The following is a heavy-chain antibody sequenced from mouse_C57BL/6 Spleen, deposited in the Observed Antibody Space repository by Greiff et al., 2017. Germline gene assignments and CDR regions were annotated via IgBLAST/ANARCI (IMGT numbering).Heavy chain of an antibody. V-gene: IGHV3-6*01. CDR3: ARDNYYSNYEDAMDY. CDR1: GYSITSGYY. CDR2: ISYDGNN. J-gene: IGHJ4*01. Sequence: EVQLVESGPGLVKPFQSLSLTCSVTGYSITSGYYWNWIRQFPGNKLEWMGYISYDGNNNYNPSLKNRISITSDTSKNQFFLKLNSVTTEDTATYYCARDNYYSNYEDAMDYWCQGTPATVSS. D-gene: IGHD2-5*01.